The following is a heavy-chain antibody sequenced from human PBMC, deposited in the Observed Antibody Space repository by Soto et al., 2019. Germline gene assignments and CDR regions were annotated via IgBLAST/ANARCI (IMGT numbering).Heavy chain of an antibody. D-gene: IGHD3-16*01. J-gene: IGHJ4*01. CDR2: INPNSGGK. V-gene: IGHV1-2*02. CDR1: GYTFTGYY. Sequence: ASVKVSCKASGYTFTGYYIHWVRQAPGQGLQWMGWINPNSGGKNYAQEFQDRVTMTRDTSISTAYMELSRLTYDDTAVYYCARTLASAGVIYFDIWGHGTLVTVSS. CDR3: ARTLASAGVIYFDI.